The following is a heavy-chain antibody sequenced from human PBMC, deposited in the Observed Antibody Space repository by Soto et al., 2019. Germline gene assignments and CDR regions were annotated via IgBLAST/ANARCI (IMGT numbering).Heavy chain of an antibody. CDR1: GASISSGDYF. Sequence: TLSLTCTVSGASISSGDYFWSWIRQSPGKGLQWIGYIYDSGGSYYNPSLKSRVTMSVDTSKNQFSLKLSSVTAADTAVYYCAREKGYISGPKNFDYWGQGTLVTVSS. CDR3: AREKGYISGPKNFDY. J-gene: IGHJ4*02. CDR2: IYDSGGS. D-gene: IGHD5-12*01. V-gene: IGHV4-30-4*01.